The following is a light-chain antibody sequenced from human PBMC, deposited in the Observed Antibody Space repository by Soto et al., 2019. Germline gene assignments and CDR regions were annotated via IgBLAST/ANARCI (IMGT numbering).Light chain of an antibody. J-gene: IGLJ2*01. Sequence: QSALAQPPSASGSPGQLVTITCTGTNSDVGTYNYVSWYQHHPGKAPKFLIYEVNKRPSGVPDRFSGSKSGNTASLAITGLQAEDEADYYCQSYDTFLSAVVFGGGTKLTVL. CDR3: QSYDTFLSAVV. CDR2: EVN. V-gene: IGLV2-8*01. CDR1: NSDVGTYNY.